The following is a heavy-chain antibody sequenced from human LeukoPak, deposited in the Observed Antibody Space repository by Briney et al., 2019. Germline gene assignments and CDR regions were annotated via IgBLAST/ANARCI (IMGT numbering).Heavy chain of an antibody. V-gene: IGHV4-39*07. D-gene: IGHD3-10*01. J-gene: IGHJ4*02. Sequence: NPSETLSLTCTVSGGSISISSYYWGWIRQPPGKGLEWIGSIYYSGSTYYNPSLKSRVTISVDTSKNQFSLKLSSVTAADTAVYYCARGTRTMVRGVIALGFDYWGQGTLVTVSS. CDR3: ARGTRTMVRGVIALGFDY. CDR1: GGSISISSYY. CDR2: IYYSGST.